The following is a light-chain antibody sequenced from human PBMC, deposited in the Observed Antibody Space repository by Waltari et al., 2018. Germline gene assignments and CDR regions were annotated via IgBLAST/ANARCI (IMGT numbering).Light chain of an antibody. J-gene: IGLJ3*02. Sequence: QSALTQPPSASGSPGQSVTISCPGPSSDDGGYNYVSWYQQHPGKAPKLWIFEVTKRPSGVPDRFSGSKSGDMASLTVSGLQADDEADYFCSAYVGSEVVFGEGTKLTVL. CDR2: EVT. V-gene: IGLV2-8*01. CDR1: SSDDGGYNY. CDR3: SAYVGSEVV.